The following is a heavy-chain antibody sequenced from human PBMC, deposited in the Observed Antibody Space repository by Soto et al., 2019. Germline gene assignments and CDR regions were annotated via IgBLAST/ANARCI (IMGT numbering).Heavy chain of an antibody. J-gene: IGHJ4*02. Sequence: LRLSCAASGFTCTRYSRNWVRHAPGKCLECVLYINSTTNYIYCAESMKGRLTVSREKAKSSVYLEMNRLSDEDTAVYYCARESEAITYNFDYRGQRTMVRVSS. CDR1: GFTCTRYS. V-gene: IGHV3-21*06. CDR2: INSTTNYI. CDR3: ARESEAITYNFDY.